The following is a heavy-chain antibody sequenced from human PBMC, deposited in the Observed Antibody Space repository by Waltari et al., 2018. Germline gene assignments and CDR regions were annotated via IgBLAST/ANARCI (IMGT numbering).Heavy chain of an antibody. D-gene: IGHD5-18*01. Sequence: QVQLQQWGAGLLKPSETLSLTCAVYGGSFSGYYWSWIRQPPGKGLEWIGEINHSGSTNYNPSLKSRVTISGDTSKNQFSLKLSSVTAADTAVYYCARPLEGYSYGSIYFDYWGQGTLVTVSS. CDR2: INHSGST. CDR1: GGSFSGYY. CDR3: ARPLEGYSYGSIYFDY. J-gene: IGHJ4*02. V-gene: IGHV4-34*01.